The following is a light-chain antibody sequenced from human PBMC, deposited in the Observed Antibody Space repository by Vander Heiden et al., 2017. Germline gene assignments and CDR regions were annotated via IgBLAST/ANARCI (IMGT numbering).Light chain of an antibody. J-gene: IGKJ5*01. CDR3: QQCYSTPSIT. CDR1: QSISSY. Sequence: DIQMTQSPSALSASVGDRVTITCRASQSISSYLNWYQQKPGKAPKLLIYAASSLQCGVPSRFSGSGSGTDFTLTISSLQPEDFATYYCQQCYSTPSITFGQGTRLEIK. CDR2: AAS. V-gene: IGKV1-39*01.